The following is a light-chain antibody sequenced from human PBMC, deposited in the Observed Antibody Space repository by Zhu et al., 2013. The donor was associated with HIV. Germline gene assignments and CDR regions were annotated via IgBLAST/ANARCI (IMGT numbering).Light chain of an antibody. CDR3: QQADSFPIT. V-gene: IGKV1-12*01. CDR2: AVS. Sequence: DIQMTQSPSTLSTSVGDRVTITCRASQHISSWLAWYQQKPGKAPKLLIYAVSRLQSGAPSRFSGSGGGTDFTLTISSLQPEDSATYYCQQADSFPITFGQGTRLEIK. CDR1: QHISSW. J-gene: IGKJ5*01.